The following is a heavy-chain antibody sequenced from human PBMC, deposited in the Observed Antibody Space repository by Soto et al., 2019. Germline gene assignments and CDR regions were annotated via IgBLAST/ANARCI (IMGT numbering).Heavy chain of an antibody. V-gene: IGHV1-69*02. CDR1: GGTFSTYS. Sequence: QVQLVQSGAEVKKPGSAVKVSRKDSGGTFSTYSMFWVRQAPGQGLEWMGRIIPMLGIANYAQKFQGRVTITADKSTGTASMELSSLRSEDTALYYCTIGSWSGEVFDIWGQGTMVTVSS. CDR3: TIGSWSGEVFDI. CDR2: IIPMLGIA. J-gene: IGHJ3*02. D-gene: IGHD2-21*01.